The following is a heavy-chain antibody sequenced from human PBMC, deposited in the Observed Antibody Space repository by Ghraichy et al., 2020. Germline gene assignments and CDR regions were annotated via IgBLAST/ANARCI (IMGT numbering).Heavy chain of an antibody. D-gene: IGHD1-26*01. Sequence: GGSLRLSCAASGFTFDDYGMSWVRQAPGKGLEWVSGINWNGGSIGYADSVKGRFTISRDNAKNSLYLQMNSLRAEDTALYYCARDAGVNSGSYLDYWGQGTLVTVSS. CDR3: ARDAGVNSGSYLDY. CDR1: GFTFDDYG. CDR2: INWNGGSI. J-gene: IGHJ4*02. V-gene: IGHV3-20*04.